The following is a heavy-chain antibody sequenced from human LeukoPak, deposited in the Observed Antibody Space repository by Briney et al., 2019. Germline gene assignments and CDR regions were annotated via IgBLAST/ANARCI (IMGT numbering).Heavy chain of an antibody. Sequence: ASVKVSCKASGYTFTSYYMHWVRQAPGQGLEWMGIINPSGGSTSYAQKFQGRVTMTRDTSTSTVYMELSSLRSEDTAVYYCTTDSQRSTYYYEFDYWGQGTLVTVSS. D-gene: IGHD3-10*01. CDR2: INPSGGST. V-gene: IGHV1-46*01. J-gene: IGHJ4*02. CDR3: TTDSQRSTYYYEFDY. CDR1: GYTFTSYY.